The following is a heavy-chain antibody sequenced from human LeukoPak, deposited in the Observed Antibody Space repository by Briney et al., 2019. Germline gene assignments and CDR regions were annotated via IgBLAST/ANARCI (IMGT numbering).Heavy chain of an antibody. D-gene: IGHD5-24*01. CDR2: IYHSGST. CDR1: GGSISSGGYY. CDR3: ARDNVRDGYNRRWFDP. V-gene: IGHV4-61*08. J-gene: IGHJ5*02. Sequence: SETLSLTCTVSGGSISSGGYYWSWIRQPPGKGLEWIGYIYHSGSTYYNPSLKSRVTISVDTSKNQFSLKLSSVTAADTAVYYCARDNVRDGYNRRWFDPWGQGTLVTVSS.